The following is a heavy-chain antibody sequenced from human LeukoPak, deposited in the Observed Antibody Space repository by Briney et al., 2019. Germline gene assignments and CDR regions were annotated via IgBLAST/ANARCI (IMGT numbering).Heavy chain of an antibody. J-gene: IGHJ5*02. CDR3: ARRDRWFDP. CDR1: GYSISSGYY. V-gene: IGHV4-38-2*01. Sequence: SETLSLICGVSGYSISSGYYWGWIRQSPGKGLEWIGNIYRSGSTYYNPSLKSRVTISVDTSKNQFSLRLTSVTAADTAVYYCARRDRWFDPWGQGTLVTVSS. CDR2: IYRSGST.